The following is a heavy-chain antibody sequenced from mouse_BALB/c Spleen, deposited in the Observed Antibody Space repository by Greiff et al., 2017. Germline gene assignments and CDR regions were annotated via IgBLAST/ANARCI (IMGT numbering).Heavy chain of an antibody. CDR3: NAGHGPHAMDY. V-gene: IGHV14-4*02. CDR2: LDPENGDT. Sequence: VQRVESGAELVRSGASVKLSCTASGFNFNDYYMHWVTQRPEQGLEWIGWLDPENGDTEYAPKFQGKATMTADTSSNTAYLQRSSLTSEATAVYYSNAGHGPHAMDYGGQGSSGT. J-gene: IGHJ4*01. CDR1: GFNFNDYY.